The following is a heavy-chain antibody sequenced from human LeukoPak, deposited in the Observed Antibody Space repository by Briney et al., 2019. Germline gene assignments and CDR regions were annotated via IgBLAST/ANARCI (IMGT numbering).Heavy chain of an antibody. V-gene: IGHV3-23*01. CDR3: AKGGGWLYYFDY. J-gene: IGHJ4*02. Sequence: PGGSLRLSCVASGFTFSPFTMNWVRQAPGKGLEWVSGISGSDSSTYYADFVKGRFTISRDNSKNTVYLQMNSLRADDTAVYYCAKGGGWLYYFDYWGQGTLVTVSS. CDR1: GFTFSPFT. D-gene: IGHD4-23*01. CDR2: ISGSDSST.